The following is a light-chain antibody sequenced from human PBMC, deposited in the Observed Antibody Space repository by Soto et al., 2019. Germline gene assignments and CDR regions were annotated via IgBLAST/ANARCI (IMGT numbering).Light chain of an antibody. CDR2: HDS. Sequence: SYELTQPPSVSVAPGKTARITCGGNNLGSKSVHWYQQKPGQAPVLVIYHDSDRPSRIPERFSGSNSGNTATLTISRVEAGDEADYYCQVWDSSSDHLYVFGTGTKLTVL. J-gene: IGLJ1*01. CDR3: QVWDSSSDHLYV. CDR1: NLGSKS. V-gene: IGLV3-21*04.